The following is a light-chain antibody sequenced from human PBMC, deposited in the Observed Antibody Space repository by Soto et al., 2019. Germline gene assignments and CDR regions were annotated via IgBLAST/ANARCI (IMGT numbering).Light chain of an antibody. V-gene: IGLV2-14*01. CDR2: DVS. CDR3: SSYTSSSTLG. J-gene: IGLJ2*01. Sequence: QSALTQPASVSGSPGQSITISCTGTSRDFGGYNYVSWYQQHPGKAPKLMIYDVSNRPSGVSNRFSGSKSGNTASLTISGLQAEDEADYYCSSYTSSSTLGFGGGTKLTVL. CDR1: SRDFGGYNY.